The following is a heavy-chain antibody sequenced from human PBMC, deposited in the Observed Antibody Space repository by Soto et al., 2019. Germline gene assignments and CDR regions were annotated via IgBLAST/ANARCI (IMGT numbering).Heavy chain of an antibody. J-gene: IGHJ4*02. V-gene: IGHV3-30*18. Sequence: PGGSLRLSCAASGFTFSSYGMHWVRQAPGKGLEWVAVISYDGSNKYYADSVKGRFTISRDNSKNTLYLQMNSLRAEDTAVYYCAKASNWGFLSDYFDYWGQGTLVTVSS. CDR1: GFTFSSYG. D-gene: IGHD7-27*01. CDR2: ISYDGSNK. CDR3: AKASNWGFLSDYFDY.